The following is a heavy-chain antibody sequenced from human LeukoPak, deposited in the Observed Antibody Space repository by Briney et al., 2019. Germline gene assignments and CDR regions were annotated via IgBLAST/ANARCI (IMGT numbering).Heavy chain of an antibody. J-gene: IGHJ4*02. V-gene: IGHV5-51*01. CDR3: AKLGAYSSSWYGFFDY. Sequence: GESLKISCKASGYSFTNYWIGWVRQMPGKGLECMGIIYPGDSDTRYSPSFQGQVTISADKSISTAYLHWSSLKASDTAMYYCAKLGAYSSSWYGFFDYWGQGTLVTVSS. CDR2: IYPGDSDT. D-gene: IGHD6-13*01. CDR1: GYSFTNYW.